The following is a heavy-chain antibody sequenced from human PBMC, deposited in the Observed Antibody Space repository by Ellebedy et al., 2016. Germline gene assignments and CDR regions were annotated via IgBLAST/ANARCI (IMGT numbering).Heavy chain of an antibody. J-gene: IGHJ4*02. Sequence: GGSLRLSXAASGFSFSDYYMNWVRQSPEKGLEWVAIIDQDGGETHYVDSVRGRFTISRDNAKSSLYLQMNSLRAEDTAVYYCAGGAGWLIDYWGQGTLATVSS. CDR2: IDQDGGET. V-gene: IGHV3-7*04. CDR1: GFSFSDYY. D-gene: IGHD6-19*01. CDR3: AGGAGWLIDY.